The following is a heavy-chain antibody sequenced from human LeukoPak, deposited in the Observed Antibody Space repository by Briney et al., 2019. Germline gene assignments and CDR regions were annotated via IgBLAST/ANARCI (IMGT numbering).Heavy chain of an antibody. CDR1: GFTFDDYA. Sequence: PGGSLRLSCAASGFTFDDYAMHWVRQAPGKGLEWVSGISWNSGSIGYADSVKGRFTISRDNAKNSLYLQMNSLRAEDTALYYCAKVHDYGALYYFDYWGQGTLVTVSS. CDR3: AKVHDYGALYYFDY. J-gene: IGHJ4*02. CDR2: ISWNSGSI. V-gene: IGHV3-9*01. D-gene: IGHD4-17*01.